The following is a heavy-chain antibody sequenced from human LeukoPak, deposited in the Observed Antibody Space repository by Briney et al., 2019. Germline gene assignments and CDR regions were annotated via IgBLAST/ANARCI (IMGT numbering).Heavy chain of an antibody. CDR2: TNHSGST. J-gene: IGHJ4*02. CDR3: ARGPYSSSWYIFLYYFDY. Sequence: SETLSLTCAVYGGSFSGYYWSWIRQPPGKGLEWIGETNHSGSTNYNPSLKSRVTISVDTSKNQFSLKLSSVTAADTAVYYCARGPYSSSWYIFLYYFDYWGQGTLVTVSS. D-gene: IGHD6-13*01. V-gene: IGHV4-34*01. CDR1: GGSFSGYY.